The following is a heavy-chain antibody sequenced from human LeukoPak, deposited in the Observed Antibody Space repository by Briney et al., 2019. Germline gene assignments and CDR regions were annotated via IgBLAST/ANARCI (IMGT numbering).Heavy chain of an antibody. CDR3: AKASYGFWSGPDY. Sequence: GGSLRLSGAASGFTFSDYYMSWVRQAPGKGLEWVSTISASGGSTYYAGSVKGRFTISRDNSKNTLYLQMNSLRAEDTAVYYCAKASYGFWSGPDYWGQGTQVAVPS. V-gene: IGHV3-23*01. CDR1: GFTFSDYY. D-gene: IGHD3-3*01. J-gene: IGHJ4*02. CDR2: ISASGGST.